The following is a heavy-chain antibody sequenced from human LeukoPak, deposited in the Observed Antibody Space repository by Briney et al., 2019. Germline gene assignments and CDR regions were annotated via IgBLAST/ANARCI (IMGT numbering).Heavy chain of an antibody. V-gene: IGHV4-61*02. CDR1: GGSISSSSYY. Sequence: SETLSLTCTVSGGSISSSSYYWGWIRQPAGKGLEWIGRIYTSGSTNYNPSLKSRVTISVDTSKNQFSLKLSSVTAADTAVYYCAREVEMATIYWGQGTLVTVSS. CDR3: AREVEMATIY. CDR2: IYTSGST. J-gene: IGHJ4*02. D-gene: IGHD5-24*01.